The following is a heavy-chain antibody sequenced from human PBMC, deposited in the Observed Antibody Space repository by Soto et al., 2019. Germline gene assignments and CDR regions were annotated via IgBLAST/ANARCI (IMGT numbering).Heavy chain of an antibody. V-gene: IGHV1-2*02. CDR3: ARDRTGTKFWFDP. D-gene: IGHD1-7*01. CDR2: INPNSGGT. J-gene: IGHJ5*02. Sequence: ASVKVSCKASGYTFTGYYMHGVRQAPGQGLEWMGWINPNSGGTNYAQKFQGRVTMTRDTSISTAYMELSRLRSDDTAVYYCARDRTGTKFWFDPWGQVTLVTLSS. CDR1: GYTFTGYY.